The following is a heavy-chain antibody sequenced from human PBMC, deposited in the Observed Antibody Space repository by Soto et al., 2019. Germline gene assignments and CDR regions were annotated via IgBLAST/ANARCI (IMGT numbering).Heavy chain of an antibody. CDR2: SRNRNHSYST. J-gene: IGHJ4*02. V-gene: IGHV3-72*01. D-gene: IGHD2-8*02. Sequence: SYHYMHWVRQAPGKGLEWVARSRNRNHSYSTEYGASVKGRFTISRDNSKNSLYLQMNSLKAEDTAVYYCVRGHWSFDYWGQGTVVT. CDR3: VRGHWSFDY. CDR1: SYHY.